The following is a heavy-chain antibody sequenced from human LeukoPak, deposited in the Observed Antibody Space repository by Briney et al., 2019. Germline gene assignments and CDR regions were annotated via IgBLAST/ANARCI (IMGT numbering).Heavy chain of an antibody. CDR3: ARGPFREGYFDWSQSRIWFDP. D-gene: IGHD3-9*01. J-gene: IGHJ5*02. Sequence: ASVKVSCKASGYTFTDYYMHWVRQAPGQGLEWMGWINPNSGGTNYAQKFQGRVTMTRDTSISTAYMELSRLRSDDTAVYYCARGPFREGYFDWSQSRIWFDPWGQGTLVTVSS. CDR1: GYTFTDYY. V-gene: IGHV1-2*02. CDR2: INPNSGGT.